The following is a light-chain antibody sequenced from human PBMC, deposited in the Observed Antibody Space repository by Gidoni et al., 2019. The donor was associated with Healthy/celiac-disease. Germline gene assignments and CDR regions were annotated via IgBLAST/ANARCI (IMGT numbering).Light chain of an antibody. CDR2: KAS. J-gene: IGKJ5*01. CDR3: QQYNSYQIT. Sequence: DIQMTQSPSPLSASVGDRVTITGRASQSISSWLDWYQQKPGKAPKLLIYKASSLESGVPSRFSGSGSGTEFTLTISSLQPDDFATYYCQQYNSYQITFGQGTRLEIK. V-gene: IGKV1-5*03. CDR1: QSISSW.